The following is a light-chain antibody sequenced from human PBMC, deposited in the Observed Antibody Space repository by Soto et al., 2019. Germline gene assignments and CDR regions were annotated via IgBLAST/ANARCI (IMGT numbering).Light chain of an antibody. CDR2: EVI. V-gene: IGLV2-18*02. Sequence: QSALTQPPSVSGSPGQSVTLSCTGTSSDVGKYDRVSWYQQPPGTAPKLIIYEVINRPSGVPARFSGSKSGNTASLTISGLQAEDEADYYCSSYMSTSRYVFGAGTKVTVL. J-gene: IGLJ1*01. CDR1: SSDVGKYDR. CDR3: SSYMSTSRYV.